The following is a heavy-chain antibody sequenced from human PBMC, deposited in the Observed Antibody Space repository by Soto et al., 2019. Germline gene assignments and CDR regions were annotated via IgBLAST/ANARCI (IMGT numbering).Heavy chain of an antibody. CDR1: RGSISTYY. J-gene: IGHJ4*02. Sequence: SDTLSLTCTVSRGSISTYYWSWIRQPPGKGLECIGYIYYNGNTNYNPSLKSRVTISVDTSKNQFTLNLNSVTAADTAVYYCARHATRSYDYWGQGTLGTVSS. V-gene: IGHV4-59*08. CDR3: ARHATRSYDY. CDR2: IYYNGNT.